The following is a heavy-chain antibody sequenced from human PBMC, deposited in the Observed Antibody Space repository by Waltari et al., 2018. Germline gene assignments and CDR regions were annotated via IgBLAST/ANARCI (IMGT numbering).Heavy chain of an antibody. CDR1: GASFGDYY. Sequence: QVQLQQWGAGLLTPSETLSLTCAVYGASFGDYYCSWIRQPPGKGLEWIGEINHSGSTHYNPSLKSRVTISVDTSKNQFSLKLSSVTAADTAVYFCARGPSRSQLRWFDPWGQGTLVTVSS. J-gene: IGHJ5*02. D-gene: IGHD1-1*01. CDR3: ARGPSRSQLRWFDP. CDR2: INHSGST. V-gene: IGHV4-34*01.